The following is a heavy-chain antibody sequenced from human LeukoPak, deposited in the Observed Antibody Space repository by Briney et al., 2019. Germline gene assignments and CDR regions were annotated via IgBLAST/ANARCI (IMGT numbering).Heavy chain of an antibody. CDR1: GGSISSYY. CDR2: IYYSGST. D-gene: IGHD6-13*01. CDR3: ARRIAAARSGYYFDY. J-gene: IGHJ4*02. V-gene: IGHV4-59*05. Sequence: SETLSLTCTVSGGSISSYYWSWIRQPPGKGLEWIGSIYYSGSTYYNPSLKSRVTISVDTSKNQFSLKLSSVTAADTAVYYCARRIAAARSGYYFDYWGQGTLVTVSS.